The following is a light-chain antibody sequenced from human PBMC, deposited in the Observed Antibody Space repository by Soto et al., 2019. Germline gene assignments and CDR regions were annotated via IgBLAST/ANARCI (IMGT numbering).Light chain of an antibody. CDR1: QSLVYRDGNTY. CDR3: MQGIHWPWT. CDR2: QVS. J-gene: IGKJ1*01. Sequence: DVVMTQSPLSLPVTLGQPASISCRSSQSLVYRDGNTYLNWFQQRPGQSPRRLIYQVSNRDSGVPDRFSGSGSATDFTLKISRVEAEDVGVYYCMQGIHWPWTFDQGTKVEIK. V-gene: IGKV2-30*01.